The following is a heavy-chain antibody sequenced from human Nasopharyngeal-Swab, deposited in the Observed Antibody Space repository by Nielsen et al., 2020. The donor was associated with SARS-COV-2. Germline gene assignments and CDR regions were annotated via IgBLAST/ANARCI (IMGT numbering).Heavy chain of an antibody. CDR1: GLTFSSTY. CDR3: ARDLGGGYCPTTNCLGS. J-gene: IGHJ1*01. V-gene: IGHV3-53*01. Sequence: GGSLRLSCVVSGLTFSSTYMSWVRQSPGKGLDWVSVTEIGGTTHYADSVKGRFTISRDSSTNTLYLQMNSLRAEDTAVYYCARDLGGGYCPTTNCLGSWGQGTLVTVSS. CDR2: TEIGGTT. D-gene: IGHD2-2*01.